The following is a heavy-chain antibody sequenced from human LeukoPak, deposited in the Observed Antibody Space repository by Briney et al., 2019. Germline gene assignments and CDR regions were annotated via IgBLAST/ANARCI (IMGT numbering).Heavy chain of an antibody. J-gene: IGHJ4*02. CDR3: ARGGWYFDY. Sequence: GGSLRLSCAASGFTLSDHWMTWVRQAPGKGLEWVAYIKQDGSEKYYVDSMKGRFTISRDNSKNSLYLQMNSLRAEDTAVYYCARGGWYFDYWGQGTLVTVSS. CDR2: IKQDGSEK. CDR1: GFTLSDHW. V-gene: IGHV3-7*04. D-gene: IGHD6-19*01.